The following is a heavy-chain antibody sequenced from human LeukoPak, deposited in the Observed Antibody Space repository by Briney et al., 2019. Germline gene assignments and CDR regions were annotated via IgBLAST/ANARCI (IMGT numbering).Heavy chain of an antibody. V-gene: IGHV3-21*01. CDR3: ARERQEQLLPYCSGGSCYRDAFDI. CDR2: ISSSSSYI. CDR1: GFTFSSYS. Sequence: PGGSLRLSCAASGFTFSSYSMNWVRQAPGKGLEWVSSISSSSSYIYYADSVKGRFTISRDNAKNSLYLQMNSLRAEDTAVYYCARERQEQLLPYCSGGSCYRDAFDIWGQGTMVTVSS. J-gene: IGHJ3*02. D-gene: IGHD2-15*01.